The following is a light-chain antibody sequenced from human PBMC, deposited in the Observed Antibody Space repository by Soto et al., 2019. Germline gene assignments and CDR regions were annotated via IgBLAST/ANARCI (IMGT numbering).Light chain of an antibody. CDR1: QSVSSN. V-gene: IGKV3D-15*01. J-gene: IGKJ1*01. CDR2: GAS. Sequence: EIVMTQSPATLSVSPGERATLSCRASQSVSSNLAWYQQKPSQAPRLLIYGASTRGTGIPARFSGSGSGTEFTLTISSLQSEDFAVYYCQQYNNWPPWTFGQGTKVEIK. CDR3: QQYNNWPPWT.